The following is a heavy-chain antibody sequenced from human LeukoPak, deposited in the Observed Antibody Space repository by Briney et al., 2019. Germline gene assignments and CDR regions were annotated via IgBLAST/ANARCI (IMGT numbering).Heavy chain of an antibody. D-gene: IGHD3-22*01. CDR3: ARTRRGNYYDSSGYYYEFDY. J-gene: IGHJ4*02. V-gene: IGHV1-46*01. Sequence: ASVKVSCKASGYTFTSYYMHWVRQAPGQGLEWMGIINPSGGSTSYAQKFQGRATMTRDTSTSTVYMELSSLRSEDTAVYYCARTRRGNYYDSSGYYYEFDYWGQGTLVTVSS. CDR2: INPSGGST. CDR1: GYTFTSYY.